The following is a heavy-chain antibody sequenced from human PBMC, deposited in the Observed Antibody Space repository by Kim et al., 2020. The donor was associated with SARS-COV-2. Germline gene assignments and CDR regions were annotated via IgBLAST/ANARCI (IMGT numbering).Heavy chain of an antibody. V-gene: IGHV4-34*01. CDR2: T. Sequence: TNDNPSLKSRVTISVDTSKNQVSLKLGPVTAADTAVYYCTAIDGYTNFDYWGQGTLVTVSS. CDR3: TAIDGYTNFDY. D-gene: IGHD5-12*01. J-gene: IGHJ4*02.